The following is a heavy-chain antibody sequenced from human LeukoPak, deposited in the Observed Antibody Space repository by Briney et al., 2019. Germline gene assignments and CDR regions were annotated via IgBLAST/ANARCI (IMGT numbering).Heavy chain of an antibody. CDR3: AKRSRCGGDCYSPNLDY. CDR1: GFTFSSYS. D-gene: IGHD2-21*02. V-gene: IGHV3-21*04. Sequence: GGSLRLSCAASGFTFSSYSMNWVRQAPGKGLEWVSSISSSSSYIYYADSVKGRFTISRDNSKNTLYLQMNSLRAEDTAVYYCAKRSRCGGDCYSPNLDYWGQGTLVTVSS. CDR2: ISSSSSYI. J-gene: IGHJ4*02.